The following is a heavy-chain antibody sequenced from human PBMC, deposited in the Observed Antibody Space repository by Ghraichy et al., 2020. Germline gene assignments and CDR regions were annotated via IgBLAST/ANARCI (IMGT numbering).Heavy chain of an antibody. V-gene: IGHV4-59*08. Sequence: SQTLSLTCTVSGGSISSYYWSWIRQPPGKGLEWIGYIYYSGSTNYNPSLKSRVTISVDTSKNQFSLKLSSVTAADTAVYYCARHDTSGYVGAPDYWGQGTLVTVSS. CDR2: IYYSGST. CDR1: GGSISSYY. D-gene: IGHD1-26*01. CDR3: ARHDTSGYVGAPDY. J-gene: IGHJ4*02.